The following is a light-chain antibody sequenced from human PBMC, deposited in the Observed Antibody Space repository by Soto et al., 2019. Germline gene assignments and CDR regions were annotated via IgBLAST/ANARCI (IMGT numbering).Light chain of an antibody. CDR2: AAS. CDR1: QDIRND. V-gene: IGKV1-6*01. CDR3: QKYNSVPL. J-gene: IGKJ3*01. Sequence: ATQMTQSPPSLSASVGDRITITCRASQDIRNDLAWYQQKPGEAPKLLMYAASRLQSGVPSRFSGSGSGTDFTLTISTLQPEDFATYSCQKYNSVPLFGPGTKVDIK.